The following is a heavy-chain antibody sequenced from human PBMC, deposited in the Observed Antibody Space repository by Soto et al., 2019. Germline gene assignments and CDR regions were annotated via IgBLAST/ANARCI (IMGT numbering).Heavy chain of an antibody. D-gene: IGHD1-26*01. CDR3: ARAIVGPTTTGWLDP. Sequence: SVKVSCKASGGTFSRYAISWVRQAPGQGLEWMGGIIPIFGTANYAQKFQGRVTITADESTSTAYMELSSLRFEGTAVYYCARAIVGPTTTGWLDPWGQGTLVTVSS. CDR1: GGTFSRYA. J-gene: IGHJ5*02. V-gene: IGHV1-69*13. CDR2: IIPIFGTA.